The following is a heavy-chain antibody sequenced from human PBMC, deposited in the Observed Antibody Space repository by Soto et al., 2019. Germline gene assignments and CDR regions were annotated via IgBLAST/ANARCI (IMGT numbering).Heavy chain of an antibody. D-gene: IGHD6-19*01. Sequence: QLQLQESGPGLVKPSETLSLTCTVSGGSISSSSYYWGWIRQPPGKGLEWIGSIYYSGSTYYNPSLKSRVTISVDTSKNQFSLKLSSVTAADTAVYYCARRNADSRVKSCFDPWGQGTLVTVSS. CDR1: GGSISSSSYY. J-gene: IGHJ5*02. CDR2: IYYSGST. CDR3: ARRNADSRVKSCFDP. V-gene: IGHV4-39*01.